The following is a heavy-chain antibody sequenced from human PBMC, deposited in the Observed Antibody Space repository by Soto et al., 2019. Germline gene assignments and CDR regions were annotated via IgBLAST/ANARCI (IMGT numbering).Heavy chain of an antibody. V-gene: IGHV4-34*01. CDR1: GGSFSGYY. J-gene: IGHJ4*02. CDR3: ARVPRYSKSATLDY. D-gene: IGHD5-12*01. Sequence: SETLSLTCAVYGGSFSGYYWSWIRQPPGKGLEWIGEINHSGSTNYNPSLKSRDTISVDTSKNQFSLKLSSVTAADTAVYYCARVPRYSKSATLDYWGQGTLVTVSS. CDR2: INHSGST.